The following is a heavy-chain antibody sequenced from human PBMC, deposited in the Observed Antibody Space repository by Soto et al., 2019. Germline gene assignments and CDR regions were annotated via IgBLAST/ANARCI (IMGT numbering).Heavy chain of an antibody. CDR2: IYHTGDT. Sequence: QMQLQESGPALVKPSETLSLTCSVSSYRISDGYFWAWIRQTPGKGLEWVGSIYHTGDTYYNPSLRSQVTMSVDTSKNQFSLKMSLTTAADTAVYCCARDTNSLDPWGQGILVTVSS. CDR1: SYRISDGYF. J-gene: IGHJ5*02. V-gene: IGHV4-38-2*02. D-gene: IGHD2-8*01. CDR3: ARDTNSLDP.